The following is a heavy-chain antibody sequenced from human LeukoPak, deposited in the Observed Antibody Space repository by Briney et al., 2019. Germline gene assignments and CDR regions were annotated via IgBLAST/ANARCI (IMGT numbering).Heavy chain of an antibody. CDR3: AHTGGATIFDY. CDR2: MYWDDDN. V-gene: IGHV2-5*02. D-gene: IGHD1-26*01. J-gene: IGHJ4*02. Sequence: SGPTLLHPTPTLTLTWTFSGIPPGTRRGGGGWIRQPPAKTLEWLALMYWDDDNRYSRSLKSRLTISKDTSKNQVVLTMSNMDPVDTAAYYCAHTGGATIFDYWGQGTLVTVSS. CDR1: GIPPGTRRGG.